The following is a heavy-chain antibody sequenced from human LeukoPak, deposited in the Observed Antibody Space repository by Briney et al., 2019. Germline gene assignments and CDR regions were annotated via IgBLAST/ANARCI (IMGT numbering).Heavy chain of an antibody. CDR1: GFTFSSYW. CDR3: ARGFGSPKLRAYGMDV. V-gene: IGHV3-74*01. CDR2: MNSDGSST. Sequence: GGSLRLSCAASGFTFSSYWMHWVRQAPGKGLVWVSRMNSDGSSTSYADSVKGRFTTSRDNATNTLYLHMNSLRAGGPAVYDCARGFGSPKLRAYGMDVWGKGTTVTVSS. D-gene: IGHD3-10*01. J-gene: IGHJ6*04.